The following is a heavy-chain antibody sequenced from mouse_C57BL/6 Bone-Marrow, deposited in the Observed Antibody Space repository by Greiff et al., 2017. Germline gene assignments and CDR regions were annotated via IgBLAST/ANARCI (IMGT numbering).Heavy chain of an antibody. Sequence: VHLVESGPGLVQPSQSLSITCTVSGFSLTSYGVHWVRQSPGKGLEWLGVIWSGGSTDYNAAFISRLSISKDNSKSQVFFKMNSLQADDTAIYYCARKGDYYGSSHYWYFDVWGTGTTVTVSS. CDR1: GFSLTSYG. V-gene: IGHV2-2*01. D-gene: IGHD1-1*01. CDR3: ARKGDYYGSSHYWYFDV. CDR2: IWSGGST. J-gene: IGHJ1*03.